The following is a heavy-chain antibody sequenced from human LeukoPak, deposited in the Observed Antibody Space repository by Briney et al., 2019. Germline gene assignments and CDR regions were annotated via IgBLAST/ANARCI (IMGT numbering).Heavy chain of an antibody. CDR1: GGSISSGDYY. J-gene: IGHJ4*02. V-gene: IGHV4-30-4*01. CDR3: ARDLRDSSGYYYVND. Sequence: SETLSLTCIVSGGSISSGDYYWSWIRQPPGKGLEWIGYIYYSGSTYYNPSLKSRVTISVDTSKNQISLKLSSVIAADTAVYYCARDLRDSSGYYYVNDWGQGTLVTVSS. CDR2: IYYSGST. D-gene: IGHD3-22*01.